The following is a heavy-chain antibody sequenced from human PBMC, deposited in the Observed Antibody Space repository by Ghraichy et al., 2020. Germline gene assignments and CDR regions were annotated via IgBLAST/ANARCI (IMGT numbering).Heavy chain of an antibody. D-gene: IGHD1/OR15-1a*01. J-gene: IGHJ3*02. Sequence: GGSLRLSCAASGFTFSRYGIHWVRQAPGKGLEWVAAISYDGSNKYYADSVKGRFTLSRDDSKNTLYLHMNSLRAEDTAVYYCAKDALNWNSGDGFDICGQGAMVTVSS. CDR3: AKDALNWNSGDGFDI. V-gene: IGHV3-30*18. CDR2: ISYDGSNK. CDR1: GFTFSRYG.